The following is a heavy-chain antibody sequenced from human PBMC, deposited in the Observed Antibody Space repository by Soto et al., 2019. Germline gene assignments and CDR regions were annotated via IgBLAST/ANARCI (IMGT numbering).Heavy chain of an antibody. CDR2: INHSGST. CDR1: GGSFSGYY. Sequence: SETLSLTCAVYGGSFSGYYWSWIRQPPGKGLEWIGEINHSGSTNYNPSLKSRVTISVDTSKNQFSLKLSSVTAADTAVYYCARRKDYYYGMDVWGQGTTVTVSS. J-gene: IGHJ6*02. V-gene: IGHV4-34*01. CDR3: ARRKDYYYGMDV.